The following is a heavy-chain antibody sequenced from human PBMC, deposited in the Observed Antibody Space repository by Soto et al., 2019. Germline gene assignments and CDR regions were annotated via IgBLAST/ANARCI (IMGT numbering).Heavy chain of an antibody. V-gene: IGHV4-31*02. CDR2: IYYSGST. D-gene: IGHD2-15*01. CDR3: ARVVMCGSCYQYYFDY. J-gene: IGHJ4*02. CDR1: GGSISSGGYY. Sequence: PSETLSLTCTVSGGSISSGGYYWSWIRQHPGKGLEWIGYIYYSGSTYYNPSLKSRVTISVDTSKNQFSLKLSSVTAADTAVYYCARVVMCGSCYQYYFDYWGQGTLVTV.